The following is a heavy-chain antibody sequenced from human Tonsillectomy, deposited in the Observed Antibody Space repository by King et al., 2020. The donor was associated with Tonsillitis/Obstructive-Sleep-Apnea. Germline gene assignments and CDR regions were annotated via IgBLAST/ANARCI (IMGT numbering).Heavy chain of an antibody. J-gene: IGHJ4*02. Sequence: VQLQESGPGLVKPSETLSLTCTVSGGSISSYYWSWIRQPPGKGLEWIGYIYYSGSTNYNPSLKSRVTISVDTSKNQFSLKLSSVTVADTAVYYCAREHCGDLDYWGQGTLVTVSS. CDR3: AREHCGDLDY. D-gene: IGHD4-17*01. V-gene: IGHV4-59*01. CDR1: GGSISSYY. CDR2: IYYSGST.